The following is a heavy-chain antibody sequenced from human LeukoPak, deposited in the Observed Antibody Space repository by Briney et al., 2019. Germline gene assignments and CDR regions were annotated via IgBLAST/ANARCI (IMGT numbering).Heavy chain of an antibody. CDR2: IYTSGST. V-gene: IGHV4-61*02. Sequence: PSETLSLTCTVSGGSISSGSYYWSWIRQPAGKGLEWIGRIYTSGSTNYNPSLKSRVTISVDTSKNQFSLKLSSVTAADTAVYYCARDPGPPGAAGGDYWGQGTLVTVSS. CDR1: GGSISSGSYY. D-gene: IGHD6-13*01. CDR3: ARDPGPPGAAGGDY. J-gene: IGHJ4*02.